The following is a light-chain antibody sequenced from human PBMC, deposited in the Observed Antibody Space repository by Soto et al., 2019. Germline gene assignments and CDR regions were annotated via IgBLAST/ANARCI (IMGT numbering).Light chain of an antibody. Sequence: EIGMTQSPAPLSVSPGERATLSCRASQSVSSNLAWYQQKPGQAPRVLIYAASTRATGIPDRFSGSGSGTEFTLTISSLHSEDFGVYYCQQYDNWWTLGQGTKVDIK. CDR2: AAS. CDR1: QSVSSN. V-gene: IGKV3-15*01. CDR3: QQYDNWWT. J-gene: IGKJ1*01.